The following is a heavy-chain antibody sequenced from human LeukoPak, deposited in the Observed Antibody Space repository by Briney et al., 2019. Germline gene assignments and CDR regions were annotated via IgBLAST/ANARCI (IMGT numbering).Heavy chain of an antibody. CDR3: ATRPTPPYYYYYMDV. J-gene: IGHJ6*03. D-gene: IGHD4-23*01. Sequence: SETLSLTCAVYGGSFSGYYWNWIRQPPGRGLEWIGEINHSGTTNYNPSLKSRVTISIDTSKSQFSLKLSSVTSADTAVYYCATRPTPPYYYYYMDVWAKGTTVTVSS. CDR1: GGSFSGYY. CDR2: INHSGTT. V-gene: IGHV4-34*01.